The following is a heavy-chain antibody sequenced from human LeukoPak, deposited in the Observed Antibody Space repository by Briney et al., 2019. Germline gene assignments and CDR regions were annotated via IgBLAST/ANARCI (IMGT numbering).Heavy chain of an antibody. CDR1: GGSISSGYY. CDR3: ARAYSSSWYFNWFDP. Sequence: PSETLSLTCTVSGGSISSGYYWAWIRQPPGKGLEWIGNIYHSGSTYYNPSLKSRVTISVDTSKNQFSLQLTSVTAADTAVYYCARAYSSSWYFNWFDPWGQGTLVTVSS. CDR2: IYHSGST. V-gene: IGHV4-38-2*02. D-gene: IGHD6-13*01. J-gene: IGHJ5*02.